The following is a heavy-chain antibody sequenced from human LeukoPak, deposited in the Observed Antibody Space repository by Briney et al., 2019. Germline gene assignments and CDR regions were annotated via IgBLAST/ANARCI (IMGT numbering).Heavy chain of an antibody. V-gene: IGHV4-59*01. D-gene: IGHD5-24*01. CDR3: VRLRRDGYSYFDY. J-gene: IGHJ4*02. CDR1: GGSTSSCC. Sequence: SETLSLTCTVSGGSTSSCCWSWLRQPPGKGLEWIGYINNSGSANYSPSLKRRVTISADTSKNQLSLRLSSVTAADTAVYYCVRLRRDGYSYFDYWGQGTLVTVSS. CDR2: INNSGSA.